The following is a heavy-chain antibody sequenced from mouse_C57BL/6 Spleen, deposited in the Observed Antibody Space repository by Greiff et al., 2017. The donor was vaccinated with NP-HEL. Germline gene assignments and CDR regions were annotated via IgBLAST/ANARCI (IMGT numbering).Heavy chain of an antibody. CDR3: ARRDYYGSSYAWFAY. Sequence: VQLQQSDAELVKPGASVKISCKVSGYTFTDHTIHWMKQRPEQGLEWIGYIYPRDGSTKYNEKFKGKATLTADKSSSTAYMQLNSLTSEDSAVYFCARRDYYGSSYAWFAYWGQGTLVTVSA. J-gene: IGHJ3*01. CDR2: IYPRDGST. CDR1: GYTFTDHT. D-gene: IGHD1-1*01. V-gene: IGHV1-78*01.